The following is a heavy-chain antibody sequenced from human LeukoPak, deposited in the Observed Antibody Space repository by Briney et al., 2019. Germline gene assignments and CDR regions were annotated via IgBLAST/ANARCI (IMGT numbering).Heavy chain of an antibody. CDR1: GYTLTELS. CDR2: FDPEDGET. V-gene: IGHV1-24*01. Sequence: ASVKVSCKVSGYTLTELSMHWVRQAPGKGLEWMGGFDPEDGETIYAQKFQGRATMTEDTSTDTAYMELSSLRSEDTAVYYCATTYGSGSYPYYFDYWGQGTLVTVSS. J-gene: IGHJ4*02. CDR3: ATTYGSGSYPYYFDY. D-gene: IGHD3-10*01.